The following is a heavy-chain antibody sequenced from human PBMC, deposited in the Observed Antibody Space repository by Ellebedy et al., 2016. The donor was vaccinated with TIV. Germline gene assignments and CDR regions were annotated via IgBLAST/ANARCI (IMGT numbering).Heavy chain of an antibody. V-gene: IGHV2-5*01. CDR1: GFSLNTYGVG. CDR3: THNGGWLPDF. Sequence: SGPTLVKPTQTLTLPCTFSGFSLNTYGVGVGWIRQPPGRALEWLALLYWSDVTHYNPSLNSRLTITKDTSKSQVVLTMTNVDPVDTARYYCTHNGGWLPDFWGQGTLVTVSS. J-gene: IGHJ4*02. CDR2: LYWSDVT. D-gene: IGHD3-16*01.